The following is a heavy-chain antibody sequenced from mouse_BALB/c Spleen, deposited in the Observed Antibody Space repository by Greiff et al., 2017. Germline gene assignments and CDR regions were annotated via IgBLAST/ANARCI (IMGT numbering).Heavy chain of an antibody. CDR3: ASLYGNYQAWFAY. V-gene: IGHV3-2*02. CDR2: ISYSGST. Sequence: EAKLVESGPGLVKPSQSLSLTCTVTGYSITSDYAWNWIRQFPGNKLEWMGYISYSGSTSYNPSLKSRISITRDTSKNQFFLQLNSVTTEDTATYYCASLYGNYQAWFAYWGQGTLVTVSA. D-gene: IGHD2-1*01. J-gene: IGHJ3*01. CDR1: GYSITSDYA.